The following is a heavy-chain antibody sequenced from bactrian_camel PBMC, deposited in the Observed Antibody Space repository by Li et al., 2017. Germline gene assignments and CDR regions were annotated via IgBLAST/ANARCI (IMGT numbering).Heavy chain of an antibody. V-gene: IGHV3S40*01. D-gene: IGHD5*01. J-gene: IGHJ4*01. CDR1: GFTFSNAD. CDR2: IYYDGLSS. Sequence: VQLVESGGGLVQPGKSLKLSCAASGFTFSNADMYWVRQAPGKEREGVARIYYDGLSSCYTDSVKGRFTIVQDNAKNTVYLQMNSLKPEDTAVYYCAALRLVPRGYGLCGYWGQGTQVTVS. CDR3: AALRLVPRGYGLCGY.